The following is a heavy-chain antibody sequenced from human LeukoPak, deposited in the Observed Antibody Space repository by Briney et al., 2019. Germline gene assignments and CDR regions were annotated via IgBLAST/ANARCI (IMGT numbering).Heavy chain of an antibody. Sequence: PGGSLRLSCAASGFTFSTNAMHWVRQAPGKGLEWVSVISYDGDYKKYTDSVKGRFTISRDNSKNTLYLQMNSPRAEDTALYYCAVERSGSSPSDWGQGTLVTVSS. CDR1: GFTFSTNA. V-gene: IGHV3-30-3*01. J-gene: IGHJ4*02. CDR2: ISYDGDYK. CDR3: AVERSGSSPSD. D-gene: IGHD3-3*01.